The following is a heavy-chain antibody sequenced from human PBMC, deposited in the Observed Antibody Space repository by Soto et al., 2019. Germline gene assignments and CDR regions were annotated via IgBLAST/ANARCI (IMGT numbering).Heavy chain of an antibody. J-gene: IGHJ4*02. CDR1: GYTFNSYG. D-gene: IGHD2-15*01. Sequence: ASVKVSCKASGYTFNSYGISWVRQAPGQGLEWMGWISAYNGNTNYAQKLQGRVTMTTDTSTSTAYMELRSLRSDDTAVYYCARDPRHCSGGSCHIDYWGQGTLVTVSS. CDR3: ARDPRHCSGGSCHIDY. CDR2: ISAYNGNT. V-gene: IGHV1-18*01.